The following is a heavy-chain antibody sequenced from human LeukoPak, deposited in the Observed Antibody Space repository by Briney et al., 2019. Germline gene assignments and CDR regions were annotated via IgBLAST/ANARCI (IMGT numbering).Heavy chain of an antibody. D-gene: IGHD1-26*01. CDR2: IKQDGIEK. J-gene: IGHJ4*02. CDR1: GFTFSSYW. Sequence: GGSLRLSCAASGFTFSSYWMTWVRQAPGKGLEGVANIKQDGIEKYCHDSVKGRFTNSRDNAKNSLYLQMNSLRAEDTAVYYCARDPRTSGSYFDYWGQGTLVTVSS. V-gene: IGHV3-7*01. CDR3: ARDPRTSGSYFDY.